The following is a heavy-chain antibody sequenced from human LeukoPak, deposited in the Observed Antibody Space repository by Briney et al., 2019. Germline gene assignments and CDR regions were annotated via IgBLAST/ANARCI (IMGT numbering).Heavy chain of an antibody. CDR1: GGSISSYY. J-gene: IGHJ3*02. CDR3: ARGRTAVACPGAFDI. CDR2: IYYSGST. V-gene: IGHV4-59*01. Sequence: SETLSLTCTVSGGSISSYYWSWIRQPPGKGLEWIGYIYYSGSTNYNPSLKSRVTISVDTSENQFSLKLSSVSAADTAVYYCARGRTAVACPGAFDIWGQGTMVTVSS. D-gene: IGHD6-19*01.